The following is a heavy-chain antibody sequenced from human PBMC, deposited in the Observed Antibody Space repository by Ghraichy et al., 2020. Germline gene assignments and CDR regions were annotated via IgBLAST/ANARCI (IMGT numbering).Heavy chain of an antibody. CDR3: ARRVDSSSWNPYFDY. CDR2: IYYSGST. D-gene: IGHD6-13*01. CDR1: GGSISSSSYY. V-gene: IGHV4-39*01. J-gene: IGHJ4*02. Sequence: SETLSLTCTVSGGSISSSSYYWGWIRQPPGKGLEWIGSIYYSGSTYYNPSLKSRVTISVDTSKNQFSLKLSSVTAADTAVYYCARRVDSSSWNPYFDYWGQGTLVTVSS.